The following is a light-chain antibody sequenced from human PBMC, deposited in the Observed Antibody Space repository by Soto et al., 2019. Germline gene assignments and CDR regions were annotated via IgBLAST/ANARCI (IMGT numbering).Light chain of an antibody. J-gene: IGLJ1*01. Sequence: QSALTQPPSASGSLGQSVTISCTGTSSDVGASNYVSWYQQHPGKAPKLMIYEVTRRPSGVLDRFSGSKSGTTASLHVSGLQAEDEADYYCCSYADNTDYVFGTGTKLTVL. CDR3: CSYADNTDYV. CDR2: EVT. CDR1: SSDVGASNY. V-gene: IGLV2-8*01.